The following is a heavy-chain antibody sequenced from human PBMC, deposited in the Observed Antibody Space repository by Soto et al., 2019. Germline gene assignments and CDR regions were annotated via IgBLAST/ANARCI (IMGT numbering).Heavy chain of an antibody. D-gene: IGHD6-13*01. J-gene: IGHJ6*02. CDR1: GFTFSSYG. Sequence: GGSLRLSCAASGFTFSSYGMHWVRQAPGKGLEWVAVIWYDGSNKYYADSVKGRFTTSRDTSKKKLYLQMNSLRAEDTAVYYCARDPSIAAAGGPLKWELNPLYNMDVWGQGTTVTVSS. CDR3: ARDPSIAAAGGPLKWELNPLYNMDV. V-gene: IGHV3-33*01. CDR2: IWYDGSNK.